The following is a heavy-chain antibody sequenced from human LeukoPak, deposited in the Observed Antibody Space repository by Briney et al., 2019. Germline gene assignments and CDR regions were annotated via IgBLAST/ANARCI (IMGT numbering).Heavy chain of an antibody. J-gene: IGHJ4*02. CDR3: ARDSQVADQKTKYYDILTAPRYFDY. Sequence: ASVKVSCKASGYTFTSYAMHWVRQAPGQRLEWMGWINAGNGNTKYSQKFQGRVTITRDTSASTAYMELSSLRSEDTAVYYCARDSQVADQKTKYYDILTAPRYFDYWGQGTLVTVSS. V-gene: IGHV1-3*01. CDR2: INAGNGNT. CDR1: GYTFTSYA. D-gene: IGHD3-9*01.